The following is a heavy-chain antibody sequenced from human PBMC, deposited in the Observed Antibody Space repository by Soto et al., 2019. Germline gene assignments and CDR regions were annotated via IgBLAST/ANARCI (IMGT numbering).Heavy chain of an antibody. CDR2: IIPILGIA. CDR3: ARLRDSDGMDV. Sequence: QVQLVQSGAEVKKPGSSVKVSCKASGGTFSSYTISWVRQAPGQGLEWMGRIIPILGIANYAQKFQGRVTITADKSTSTAYMELCSLRSEDTAVYYCARLRDSDGMDVWGQGTTVTVSS. V-gene: IGHV1-69*02. D-gene: IGHD1-26*01. CDR1: GGTFSSYT. J-gene: IGHJ6*02.